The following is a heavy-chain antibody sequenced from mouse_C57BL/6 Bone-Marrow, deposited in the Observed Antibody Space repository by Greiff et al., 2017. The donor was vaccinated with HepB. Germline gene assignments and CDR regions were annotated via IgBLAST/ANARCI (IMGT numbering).Heavy chain of an antibody. V-gene: IGHV1-82*01. J-gene: IGHJ3*01. D-gene: IGHD1-1*01. CDR1: GYAFSSSW. CDR3: ARARNYGSSWFAY. Sequence: VHLVESGPELVKPGASVKISCKASGYAFSSSWMNWVKQRPGKGLEWIGRIYPGDGDTNYNGKFKGKATLTADKSSSTAYMQLSSLTSEDSAVYFCARARNYGSSWFAYWGQGTLVTVSA. CDR2: IYPGDGDT.